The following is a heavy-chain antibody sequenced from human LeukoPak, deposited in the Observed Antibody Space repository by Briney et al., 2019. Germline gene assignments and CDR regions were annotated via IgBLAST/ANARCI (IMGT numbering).Heavy chain of an antibody. D-gene: IGHD5-12*01. CDR1: GFTFISYA. V-gene: IGHV3-23*01. J-gene: IGHJ4*02. Sequence: PGGCLRLSCAASGFTFISYAMSWVRQAPGKGLEWVSTISGRGGTTYYADSVKGRFTISRDNSKNTLYLQMNSLRAEDTAVYYCASIVVTTIKGGFDYWGQGTLVTVSS. CDR2: ISGRGGTT. CDR3: ASIVVTTIKGGFDY.